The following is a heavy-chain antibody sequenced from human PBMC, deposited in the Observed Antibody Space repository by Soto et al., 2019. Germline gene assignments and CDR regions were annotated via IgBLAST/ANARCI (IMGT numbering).Heavy chain of an antibody. Sequence: PGGSLRLSCSASGVLFSNFSMDWVRQAPGKGLEWVANINPDGSEKHYVDSVKGRFTISRDNAKNSLYLQMSSLTAEDSALYYCSRSLDSWGQGTRVTDSS. CDR1: GVLFSNFS. CDR3: SRSLDS. D-gene: IGHD3-9*01. V-gene: IGHV3-7*01. J-gene: IGHJ1*01. CDR2: INPDGSEK.